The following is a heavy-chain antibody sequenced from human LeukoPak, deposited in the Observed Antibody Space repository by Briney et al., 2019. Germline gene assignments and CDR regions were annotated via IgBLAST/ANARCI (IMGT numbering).Heavy chain of an antibody. CDR1: GYTLTELS. CDR2: FDPEDGAT. CDR3: ATMYNWNDSPY. D-gene: IGHD1-20*01. Sequence: ASVKVSCKVSGYTLTELSMHWVRQAPGKGLEWMGGFDPEDGATIYAQKFQGRVTMTEGTSTDTAYMELTSLRSEDTALYYCATMYNWNDSPYGGRGTLVTVSS. V-gene: IGHV1-24*01. J-gene: IGHJ4*02.